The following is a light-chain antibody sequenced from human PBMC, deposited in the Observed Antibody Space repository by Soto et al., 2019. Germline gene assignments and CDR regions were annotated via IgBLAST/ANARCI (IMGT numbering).Light chain of an antibody. CDR3: QQYNNWPPWT. Sequence: ELLLTQSPVTLSLSPGERATLSCRASQSVSSSYLAWYQQKPGQAPRLLIYGASTRATGIPARFSGSGSGTEFTLTISSLQSEDFAVYYCQQYNNWPPWTFGQGTKVDIK. CDR1: QSVSSSY. CDR2: GAS. J-gene: IGKJ1*01. V-gene: IGKV3-15*01.